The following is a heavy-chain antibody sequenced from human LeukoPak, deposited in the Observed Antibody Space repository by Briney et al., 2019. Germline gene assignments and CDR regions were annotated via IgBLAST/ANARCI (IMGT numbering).Heavy chain of an antibody. J-gene: IGHJ5*02. CDR1: GGSISSYY. CDR3: ARDFHYDFWSGGWFDP. Sequence: PSETLSLTCAFSGGSISSYYRSWIRQPAGKGLEWIGRIYTSGRTNYNPSLKSRVTMSVDTSKNQFPLKLSSVTAADTAVYYCARDFHYDFWSGGWFDPWGQGTLVTVSS. D-gene: IGHD3-3*01. V-gene: IGHV4-4*07. CDR2: IYTSGRT.